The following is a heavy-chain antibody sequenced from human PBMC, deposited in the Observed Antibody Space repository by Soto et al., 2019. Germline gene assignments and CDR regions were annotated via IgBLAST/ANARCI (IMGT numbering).Heavy chain of an antibody. CDR1: GFTCSDYG. Sequence: GGYLRLSCAASGFTCSDYGMHWVRQAPGKGLEWVAVIWYDGSNKYYADSVKGRFTISRDNSKNTLYLQMNSLRAEDTAVYYCARDPLHYDILTGYSPNYFDFWGQGTLVTVSS. CDR3: ARDPLHYDILTGYSPNYFDF. V-gene: IGHV3-33*01. CDR2: IWYDGSNK. J-gene: IGHJ4*02. D-gene: IGHD3-9*01.